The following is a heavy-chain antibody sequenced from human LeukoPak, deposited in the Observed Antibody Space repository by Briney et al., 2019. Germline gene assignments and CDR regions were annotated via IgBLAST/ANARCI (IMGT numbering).Heavy chain of an antibody. D-gene: IGHD3-3*01. CDR2: INQDGSKK. CDR1: RFTFSNYW. CDR3: ARDVNYDFWSEPRRYHFDY. Sequence: GGSLRLSCAASRFTFSNYWMSWVRQAPGKGLEWVANINQDGSKKYYVDSVRGRFTISRDNAKNSLYLQMRRLRAEDTAVYYCARDVNYDFWSEPRRYHFDYWGQGTLVTVSS. J-gene: IGHJ4*02. V-gene: IGHV3-7*01.